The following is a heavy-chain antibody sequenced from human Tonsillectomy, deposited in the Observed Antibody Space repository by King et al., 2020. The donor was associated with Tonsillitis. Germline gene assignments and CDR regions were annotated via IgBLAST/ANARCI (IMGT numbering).Heavy chain of an antibody. V-gene: IGHV3-7*01. J-gene: IGHJ6*02. CDR1: GFTFSSYW. D-gene: IGHD2-2*01. CDR2: IKQDGSEK. CDR3: ARLPAVLPSHSDGLDV. Sequence: VQLVESGGGLVQPGGSLRLSCAASGFTFSSYWMSWVRQAPGKGLEWVANIKQDGSEKYSVDSVKGRFTISRDNAKNSLYLQMNSLRAEDTAVYYCARLPAVLPSHSDGLDVWGPATTVTVSS.